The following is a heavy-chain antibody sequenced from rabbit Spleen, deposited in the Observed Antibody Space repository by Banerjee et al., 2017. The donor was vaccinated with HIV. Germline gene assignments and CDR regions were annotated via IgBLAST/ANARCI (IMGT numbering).Heavy chain of an antibody. CDR1: GFSFSSSYW. Sequence: QEQLEESGGDLVKPEGSLTLTCTASGFSFSSSYWICLVRQAPGKGLEWIACIYTGSGGNTYYASWAKGRFTITKTSSTTVTLQMTSLTAADTATYFCARAHYGGAGYDAFNPWGPGTLVTVS. CDR3: ARAHYGGAGYDAFNP. J-gene: IGHJ2*01. D-gene: IGHD4-2*01. V-gene: IGHV1S45*01. CDR2: IYTGSGGNT.